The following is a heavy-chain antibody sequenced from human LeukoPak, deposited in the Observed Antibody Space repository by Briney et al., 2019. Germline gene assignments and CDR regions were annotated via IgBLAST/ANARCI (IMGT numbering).Heavy chain of an antibody. CDR3: VRGGSYEVLDY. V-gene: IGHV3-49*03. CDR2: IRSKANGETV. Sequence: SLRLSCITSGFTFVAYFMSWFRQAPGKGREGVSLIRSKANGETVEHAACVEGRFTTSRNDFQGVAYLEMNSLQSEDTAVYYCVRGGSYEVLDYWGQGTLVTVSS. D-gene: IGHD6-19*01. J-gene: IGHJ4*02. CDR1: GFTFVAYF.